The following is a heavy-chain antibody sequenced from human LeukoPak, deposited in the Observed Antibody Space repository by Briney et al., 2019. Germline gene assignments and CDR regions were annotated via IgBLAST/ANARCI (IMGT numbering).Heavy chain of an antibody. V-gene: IGHV3-15*07. CDR2: IKSKTDGGTT. CDR1: GFTFSNAW. D-gene: IGHD7-27*01. J-gene: IGHJ3*02. CDR3: ARVSDLQTGDHAFDI. Sequence: GGSLRLSCAASGFTFSNAWMNWVRQAPGKGLEWVGRIKSKTDGGTTDYAAPVKGRFTISRDDSKNTLYLQMNSLRAEDTAVYYCARVSDLQTGDHAFDIWGQGTMVTVSS.